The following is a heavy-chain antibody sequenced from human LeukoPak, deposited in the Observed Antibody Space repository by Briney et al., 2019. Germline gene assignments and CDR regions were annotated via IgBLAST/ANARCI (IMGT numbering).Heavy chain of an antibody. CDR1: GGSISNYY. D-gene: IGHD3-10*01. J-gene: IGHJ5*02. CDR2: IHSNGGA. Sequence: SETLSLTCTVSGGSISNYYWSWIRQPPGKGLEWIGFIHSNGGANYNASLNSRATISRDTSRSQVSLKLTSVTAADTAVYYCASSNLGSLGQFDPWGQGTLSPSPQ. CDR3: ASSNLGSLGQFDP. V-gene: IGHV4-59*01.